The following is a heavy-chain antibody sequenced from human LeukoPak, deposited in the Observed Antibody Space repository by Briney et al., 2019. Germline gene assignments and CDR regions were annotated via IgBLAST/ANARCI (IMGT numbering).Heavy chain of an antibody. CDR3: GKGFSCGPRRAC. D-gene: IGHD5-18*01. CDR2: ISYDGRRK. J-gene: IGHJ4*02. V-gene: IGHV3-30*04. Sequence: GGSLRLSCAASGFTFSTYAMHWVRQAPGKGLEWVAVISYDGRRKYYADSVKGRFIISRDNSKNTLYLQMNSLGADETGVYYCGKGFSCGPRRACWGQGTLVPVS. CDR1: GFTFSTYA.